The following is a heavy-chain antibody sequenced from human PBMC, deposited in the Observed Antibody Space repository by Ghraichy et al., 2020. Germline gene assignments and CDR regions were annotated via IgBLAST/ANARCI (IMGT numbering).Heavy chain of an antibody. CDR1: GFTFSSYW. CDR3: ARGGGGFDY. D-gene: IGHD3-10*01. Sequence: GALRLSCAASGFTFSSYWMHWVRQAPGKGLVWVSFSNNDGSTTTYADSVKGRFTISRDNAKNMLHLQMNSLRAEDTAVYYCARGGGGFDYWGQGTLVTVSS. V-gene: IGHV3-74*01. J-gene: IGHJ4*02. CDR2: SNNDGSTT.